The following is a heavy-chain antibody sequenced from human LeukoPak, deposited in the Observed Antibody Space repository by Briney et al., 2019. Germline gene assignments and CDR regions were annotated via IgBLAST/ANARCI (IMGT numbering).Heavy chain of an antibody. CDR2: IKQDGSEK. CDR3: ARGTILWFGELLFDY. V-gene: IGHV3-7*03. Sequence: GGSLRLSCAASGFTFSSYWMSWVRQAPGKGLEWVANIKQDGSEKYYVDSVKGRFTISRDNAKNSLYLQMNSLRAEDTAVYYCARGTILWFGELLFDYWGQGTLVTVSS. CDR1: GFTFSSYW. D-gene: IGHD3-10*01. J-gene: IGHJ4*02.